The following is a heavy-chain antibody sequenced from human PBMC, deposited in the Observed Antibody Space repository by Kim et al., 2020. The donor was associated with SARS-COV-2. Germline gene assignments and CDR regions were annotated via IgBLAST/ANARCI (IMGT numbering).Heavy chain of an antibody. CDR3: ARALWFGELPPFDP. J-gene: IGHJ5*02. V-gene: IGHV4-59*01. CDR2: IYYSGST. D-gene: IGHD3-10*01. CDR1: GGSISSYY. Sequence: SETLSLTCTASGGSISSYYWSWIRQPPGKGLEWIGYIYYSGSTNYNPSLKSRVTISVDTSKNQFSLKLSSVTAADMAVYYCARALWFGELPPFDPWGQGTLVTVSS.